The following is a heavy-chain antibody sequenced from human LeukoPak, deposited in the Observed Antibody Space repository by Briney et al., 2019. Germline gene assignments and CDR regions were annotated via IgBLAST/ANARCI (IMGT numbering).Heavy chain of an antibody. CDR1: GYTFTGYY. CDR3: ARVLGYSYGPYYFDY. V-gene: IGHV1-2*02. D-gene: IGHD5-18*01. J-gene: IGHJ4*02. CDR2: INPKSGGA. Sequence: ASVKVSCKASGYTFTGYYIHWVRQAPGQGLEWMGWINPKSGGANYAQKFQDRVTMTRDTSISTAYMELSRLRSEDTAVYYCARVLGYSYGPYYFDYWGQGALVTVSS.